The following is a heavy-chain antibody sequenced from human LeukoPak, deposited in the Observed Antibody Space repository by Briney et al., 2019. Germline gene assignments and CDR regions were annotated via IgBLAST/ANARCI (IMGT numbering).Heavy chain of an antibody. CDR1: GGSITGYY. CDR2: ISYSGST. CDR3: ARGRSGSYLRGSSYFQH. Sequence: PSETLSLTCTVSGGSITGYYWSWIRQPPGKGLEWIGYISYSGSTNSNPSLKSRVTMSVDTSKNQFSLKLSSVTAADTAVYYCARGRSGSYLRGSSYFQHWGQGTLVTVSS. V-gene: IGHV4-59*12. D-gene: IGHD1-26*01. J-gene: IGHJ1*01.